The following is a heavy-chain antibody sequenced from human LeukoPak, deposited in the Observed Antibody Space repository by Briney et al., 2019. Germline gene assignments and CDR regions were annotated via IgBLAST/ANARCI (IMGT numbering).Heavy chain of an antibody. CDR3: ARESEAAGTYYLDH. CDR2: IHKDGHNT. Sequence: PGGSLRLSCAASGFTFSEYWMHWVRQAPGKGLMWVSRIHKDGHNTWYADSVKGRLTISGDNAENTVYLQLNSLRVEDTAVYYCARESEAAGTYYLDHWGQGNLVTVSS. V-gene: IGHV3-74*01. D-gene: IGHD6-25*01. CDR1: GFTFSEYW. J-gene: IGHJ4*02.